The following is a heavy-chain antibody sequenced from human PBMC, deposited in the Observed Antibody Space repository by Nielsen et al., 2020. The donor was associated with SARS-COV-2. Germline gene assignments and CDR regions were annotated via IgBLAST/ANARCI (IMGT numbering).Heavy chain of an antibody. Sequence: TLSLTCTVSGGSISSYYWSWIRQPPGKALEWLALIYWDDDKRYSPSLRSRLTITKDTSKNQVVLRMTNMDPVDTATYYCAHRRGQEYFDYWGQGTPVTVSS. CDR1: GGSISSYYW. CDR3: AHRRGQEYFDY. CDR2: IYWDDDK. V-gene: IGHV2-5*08. J-gene: IGHJ4*02.